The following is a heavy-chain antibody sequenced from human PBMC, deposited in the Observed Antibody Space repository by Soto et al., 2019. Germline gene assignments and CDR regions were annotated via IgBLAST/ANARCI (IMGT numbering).Heavy chain of an antibody. CDR1: GGTFSSYT. Sequence: QVQLVQSGAEVKKPGSSVKVSCKASGGTFSSYTISWVRQAPGQGLEWMGRIIPILGIANYAQKFQGRVTITADKSTSTAYMELSSLRSEDTAVYYCARVGVMIERYFDLWGRGTLVTVSS. CDR3: ARVGVMIERYFDL. CDR2: IIPILGIA. V-gene: IGHV1-69*02. J-gene: IGHJ2*01. D-gene: IGHD3-22*01.